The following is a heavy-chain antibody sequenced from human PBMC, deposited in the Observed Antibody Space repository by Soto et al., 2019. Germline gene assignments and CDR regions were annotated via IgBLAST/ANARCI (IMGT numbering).Heavy chain of an antibody. D-gene: IGHD2-15*01. CDR3: ARRVAAASFDP. V-gene: IGHV3-48*03. CDR2: ISSSGSTI. Sequence: PGGSLRLSCAASGFTFSSYEMNWVRQAPGKGLEWVSYISSSGSTIYYADSVKGRFTISRDNAKNSLYLQMNSLRAEDTAVYYCARRVAAASFDPWGQGTLVTVSS. CDR1: GFTFSSYE. J-gene: IGHJ5*02.